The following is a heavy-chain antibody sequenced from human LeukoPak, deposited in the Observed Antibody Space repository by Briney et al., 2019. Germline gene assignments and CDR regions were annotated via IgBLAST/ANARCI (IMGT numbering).Heavy chain of an antibody. CDR1: GGSITSSNYY. J-gene: IGHJ3*02. V-gene: IGHV4-39*07. D-gene: IGHD3-16*02. Sequence: SETLSLTCSVSGGSITSSNYYWGWIRQPPGKGLEWLGSFSYSGSTNYNPSLKSRVTISVDTSKNQFSLKLSSVTAADTAVYYCARGNTYDYVWGSYLYAFDIWGQGTMVTVSS. CDR3: ARGNTYDYVWGSYLYAFDI. CDR2: FSYSGST.